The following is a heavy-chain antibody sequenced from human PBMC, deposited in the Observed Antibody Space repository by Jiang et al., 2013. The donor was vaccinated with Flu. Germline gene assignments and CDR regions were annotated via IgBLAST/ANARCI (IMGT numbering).Heavy chain of an antibody. J-gene: IGHJ4*02. V-gene: IGHV1-46*01. CDR1: GYTFTSYY. CDR2: INPSGGST. Sequence: SVKVSCKASGYTFTSYYMNWVRQAPGQGLEWMGIINPSGGSTSYAQKFQGRVTMTRDTSTSTVYMELSSLRSEDTAVYYCARVGHGDYNRDGFDYWGQGTLVTVSS. CDR3: ARVGHGDYNRDGFDY. D-gene: IGHD4-17*01.